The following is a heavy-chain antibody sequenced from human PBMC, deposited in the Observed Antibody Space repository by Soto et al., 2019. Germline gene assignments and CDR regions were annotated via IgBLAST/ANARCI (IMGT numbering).Heavy chain of an antibody. D-gene: IGHD3-16*01. CDR2: IYKSATT. J-gene: IGHJ5*02. CDR3: ARGRYWLNGRCFPNWLDP. CDR1: ADSISNLYYF. Sequence: PSQSRSLTCSVSADSISNLYYFCAWLRHPPVQALEYIGYIYKSATTYYNSSFESGVAISVKTSKSQFSVNVTSVTAADTVVYFCARGRYWLNGRCFPNWLDPWGQGALVTVYS. V-gene: IGHV4-30-4*01.